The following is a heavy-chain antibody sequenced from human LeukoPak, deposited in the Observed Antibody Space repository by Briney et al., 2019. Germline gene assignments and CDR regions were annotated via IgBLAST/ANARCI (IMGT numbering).Heavy chain of an antibody. CDR2: ISAYNGNT. D-gene: IGHD3-9*01. CDR3: ARSYYDILTGVSDY. CDR1: GYTFTSYG. Sequence: GASVKVSRKASGYTFTSYGISWVRQAPGQGLEWMGWISAYNGNTNYAQKLQGRVTMTTDTSTSTAYMELRSLRSDDTAVYYCARSYYDILTGVSDYWGQGTLVTVSS. J-gene: IGHJ4*02. V-gene: IGHV1-18*01.